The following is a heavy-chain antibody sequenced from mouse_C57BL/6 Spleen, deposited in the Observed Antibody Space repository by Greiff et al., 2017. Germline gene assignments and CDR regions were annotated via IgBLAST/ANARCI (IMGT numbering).Heavy chain of an antibody. CDR2: IHPNSGST. V-gene: IGHV1-64*01. CDR1: GYTFTSYW. CDR3: AREGGGYYPDY. D-gene: IGHD1-1*02. Sequence: QVQLQQPGAELVKPGASVKLSCKASGYTFTSYWMHWVKQRPGQGLEWIGMIHPNSGSTNYNEKFKSKATLTVDKSSSTAYMQLSSLTSEDSAVYYCAREGGGYYPDYWGQGTTLTVSS. J-gene: IGHJ2*01.